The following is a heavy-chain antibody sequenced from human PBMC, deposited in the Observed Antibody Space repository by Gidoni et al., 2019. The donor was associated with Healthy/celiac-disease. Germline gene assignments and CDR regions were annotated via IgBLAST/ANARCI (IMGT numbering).Heavy chain of an antibody. CDR3: ARGFRNYYDSSGYYYGDQYYYYYMDV. CDR1: GLTFSSYS. Sequence: EVQLVESGGGLVKPGGSLRLSCAASGLTFSSYSMNWVRQAPGKGLEWVSAISSSSSYIYYADSVKGRFTISRDNAKNSLYLQMNSLRAEDTAVYYCARGFRNYYDSSGYYYGDQYYYYYMDVWGKGTTVTVSS. J-gene: IGHJ6*03. V-gene: IGHV3-21*01. CDR2: ISSSSSYI. D-gene: IGHD3-22*01.